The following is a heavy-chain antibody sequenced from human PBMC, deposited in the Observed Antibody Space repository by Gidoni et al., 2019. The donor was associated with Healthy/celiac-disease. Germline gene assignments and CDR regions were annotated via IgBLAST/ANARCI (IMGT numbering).Heavy chain of an antibody. V-gene: IGHV3-23*01. J-gene: IGHJ4*01. CDR2: IICSGGST. D-gene: IGHD3-10*01. CDR3: AKGEGNYYGSGSYYNPADY. CDR1: GFPFSGYA. Sequence: EVQLLESGGGLVRPVGSLTLSCAASGFPFSGYAMSWVRQAPGKGLEWVSAIICSGGSTYYADSEKGRFTISRDNAKNTLYLQMNSLRAEDTAVYYCAKGEGNYYGSGSYYNPADYWGQGTLVTVSS.